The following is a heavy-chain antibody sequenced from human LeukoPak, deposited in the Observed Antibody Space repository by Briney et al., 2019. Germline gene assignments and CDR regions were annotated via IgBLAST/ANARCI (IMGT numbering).Heavy chain of an antibody. J-gene: IGHJ5*02. CDR1: GFIFNNYG. CDR3: AKGSSGYFADL. CDR2: ISNDGGGT. V-gene: IGHV3-23*01. D-gene: IGHD3-22*01. Sequence: PGGSLRLSCAASGFIFNNYGLIWVRQAPGKGLEWVSAISNDGGGTQYADFVEGRFTIPRDNSKNTLFLQMSSLRAEDTALYYCAKGSSGYFADLWGQGTLVTVSS.